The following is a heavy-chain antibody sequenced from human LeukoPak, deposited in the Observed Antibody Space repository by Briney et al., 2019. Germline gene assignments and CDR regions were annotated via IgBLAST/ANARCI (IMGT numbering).Heavy chain of an antibody. CDR2: ISSSSSYI. J-gene: IGHJ4*02. Sequence: GGSLRLSCAASGFTFSSYSMNWVRQAPGKGPEWVSSISSSSSYIYYADSVKGRFTISRDNAKNSLYLQMNSLRAEDTAVYYCARFSDTAMVIDYWGQGTLVTVSS. CDR3: ARFSDTAMVIDY. V-gene: IGHV3-21*01. D-gene: IGHD5-18*01. CDR1: GFTFSSYS.